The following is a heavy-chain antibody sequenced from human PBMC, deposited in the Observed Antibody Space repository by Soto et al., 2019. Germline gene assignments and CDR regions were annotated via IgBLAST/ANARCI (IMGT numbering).Heavy chain of an antibody. D-gene: IGHD3-10*01. CDR1: GFTYGDYA. Sequence: GGSLRLSCTASGFTYGDYAMSWFRQAPGKGLEWVGFIRSKAYGGTTEYAASVKGRFTISRDDSKSIAYLQMNSLKTEDTAVYYCARDYREEFDAFDIWGQGTMVTVSS. J-gene: IGHJ3*02. CDR3: ARDYREEFDAFDI. CDR2: IRSKAYGGTT. V-gene: IGHV3-49*03.